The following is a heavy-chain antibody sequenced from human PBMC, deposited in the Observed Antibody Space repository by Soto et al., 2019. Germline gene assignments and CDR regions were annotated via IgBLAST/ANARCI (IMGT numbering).Heavy chain of an antibody. CDR1: GFSISRYW. J-gene: IGHJ4*02. V-gene: IGHV3-7*01. Sequence: EVQLVESGGGLVQPGGSLRLSCAASGFSISRYWMSWVRQAPGKGLEWVADKKQDGSEEYYVDSVKGRFTVSRDNAKNSLYLQLNSLRVEDTALYYCARGGFSYGTGIEHWGQGTLVTVSS. CDR2: KKQDGSEE. CDR3: ARGGFSYGTGIEH. D-gene: IGHD5-18*01.